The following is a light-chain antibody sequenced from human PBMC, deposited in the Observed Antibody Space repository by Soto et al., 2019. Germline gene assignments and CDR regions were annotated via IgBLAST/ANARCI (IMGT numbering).Light chain of an antibody. CDR2: WAS. CDR3: QQYYNIPYT. CDR1: QSVFYSSNNKYY. J-gene: IGKJ2*01. Sequence: DIVMTQSPDSLAVSLGERAAINCKSSQSVFYSSNNKYYVAWYQQKPGQPPKLLIYWASTRESGVPDSFSGNGSGSDFTLTISSLRAEDVAVYYCQQYYNIPYTFGQGTKLEIK. V-gene: IGKV4-1*01.